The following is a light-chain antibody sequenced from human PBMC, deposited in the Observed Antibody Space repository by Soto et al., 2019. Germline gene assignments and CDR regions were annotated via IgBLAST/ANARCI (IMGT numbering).Light chain of an antibody. CDR3: QQYGSSSPWT. J-gene: IGKJ1*01. CDR2: KAS. Sequence: DIQMTQSPSTLSASVGDRVTITCRASQSISSWLAWYQQKPGKAPKLLIYKASSLETGVPSRFSGSGSGTESTLIISSRQPDDFASYYCQQYGSSSPWTFGQGTKVEIK. CDR1: QSISSW. V-gene: IGKV1-5*03.